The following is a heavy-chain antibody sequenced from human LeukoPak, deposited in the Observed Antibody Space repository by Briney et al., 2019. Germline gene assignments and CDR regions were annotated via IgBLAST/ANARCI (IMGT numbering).Heavy chain of an antibody. CDR2: ISYSGST. CDR3: ARTTMVRGTYYMDV. D-gene: IGHD3-10*01. CDR1: SDSFSRRTSY. Sequence: PSETLSLTCTASSDSFSRRTSYWGWLRQPPGKGLEWIGSISYSGSTSYNPSLKSRVTISVDTSKNQFSLKLSSVTAADTAVYYCARTTMVRGTYYMDVWGKGTTVTISS. V-gene: IGHV4-39*07. J-gene: IGHJ6*03.